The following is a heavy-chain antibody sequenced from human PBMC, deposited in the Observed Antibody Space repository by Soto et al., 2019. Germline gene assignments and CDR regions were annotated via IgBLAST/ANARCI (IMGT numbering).Heavy chain of an antibody. D-gene: IGHD3-10*01. CDR1: GYSFTSYW. V-gene: IGHV5-51*01. CDR2: IYPGDSDT. J-gene: IGHJ6*02. CDR3: ARHISYGSGSYVPYYYYYGMDV. Sequence: PGESLKISCKGSGYSFTSYWIGWVRQMPGKGLEWMGIIYPGDSDTRYSPSFQGQVTISADKSISTAYLQWSSLKASDTAMYYCARHISYGSGSYVPYYYYYGMDVWGQGTTVTVSS.